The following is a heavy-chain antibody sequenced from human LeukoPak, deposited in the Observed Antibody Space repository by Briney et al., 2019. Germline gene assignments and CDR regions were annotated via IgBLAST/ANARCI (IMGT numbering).Heavy chain of an antibody. V-gene: IGHV1-3*01. J-gene: IGHJ4*02. D-gene: IGHD2-2*01. CDR3: ARVYPYCSSTSCYEAFDY. Sequence: ASVKVSCKASGYTFTSYAMHWVRQAPGQRLEWVGWSNAGNGNTKYSQKFQGRVTITRDTSASTAYMELSSLRSEDTAVYYCARVYPYCSSTSCYEAFDYWGREPWSPSPQ. CDR2: SNAGNGNT. CDR1: GYTFTSYA.